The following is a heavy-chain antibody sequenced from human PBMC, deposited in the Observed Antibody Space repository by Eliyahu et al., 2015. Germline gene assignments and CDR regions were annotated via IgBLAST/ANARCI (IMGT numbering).Heavy chain of an antibody. CDR2: INAGNGNT. CDR1: GYTFTSYA. Sequence: QVQLVQSGAEVKKPGASVKVSCKASGYTFTSYAMHWVRQAPGQRLEWMGWINAGNGNTKYSQKFQGRVTITRDTSASTAYMELSSLRSEDTAVYYCARVMKGGWYPNYWGQGTLVTVSS. CDR3: ARVMKGGWYPNY. D-gene: IGHD6-19*01. J-gene: IGHJ4*02. V-gene: IGHV1-3*01.